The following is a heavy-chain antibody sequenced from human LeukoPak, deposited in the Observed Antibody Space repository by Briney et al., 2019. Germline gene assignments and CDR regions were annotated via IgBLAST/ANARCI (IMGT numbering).Heavy chain of an antibody. CDR1: GGSISSYY. Sequence: SETLSLTCTVSGGSISSYYWSWIRQPPGKGLEWIGYIYYSGSTNYNPSLKSRVTISIDTSKNQFSLKLSSVTAADTAVYYCARDRVRGSSNPYFDYWSQGTLVTVSS. CDR3: ARDRVRGSSNPYFDY. CDR2: IYYSGST. D-gene: IGHD1-26*01. V-gene: IGHV4-59*01. J-gene: IGHJ4*02.